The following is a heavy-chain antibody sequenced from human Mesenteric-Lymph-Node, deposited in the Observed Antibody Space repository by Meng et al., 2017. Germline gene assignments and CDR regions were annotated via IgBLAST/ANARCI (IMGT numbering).Heavy chain of an antibody. CDR2: INHSGST. D-gene: IGHD3-10*01. CDR3: AVDRFGELFVLDY. V-gene: IGHV4-34*01. Sequence: SETLSLTCAVYGVSFSSYYRSWIRQPPGKGLEWIGEINHSGSTNYNPSLKSRVTISVDTSKNQFSLKLSSVTATDTAVYYCAVDRFGELFVLDYWGQGTLVTVSS. CDR1: GVSFSSYY. J-gene: IGHJ4*02.